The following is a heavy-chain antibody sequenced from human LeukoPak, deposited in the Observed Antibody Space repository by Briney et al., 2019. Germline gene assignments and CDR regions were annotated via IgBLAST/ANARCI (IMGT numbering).Heavy chain of an antibody. V-gene: IGHV3-48*01. CDR2: ISSSSSTI. CDR3: AKSNGYGLIDI. D-gene: IGHD3-10*01. J-gene: IGHJ3*02. Sequence: GGSLRLSCAASGFTFSSYSMNWVRQAPGKGLEWVSYISSSSSTIYYADSVKGRFTISRDNAKNSLYLQMNSLRAEDTAVYYCAKSNGYGLIDIWGQGTMVTVSS. CDR1: GFTFSSYS.